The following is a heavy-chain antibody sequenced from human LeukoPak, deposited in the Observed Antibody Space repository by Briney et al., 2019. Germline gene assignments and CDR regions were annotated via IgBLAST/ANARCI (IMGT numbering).Heavy chain of an antibody. CDR2: ISSSSSYI. D-gene: IGHD6-13*01. CDR3: ARGCSSSCPYGMDV. J-gene: IGHJ6*02. Sequence: GGSLRLSCAASGFTFSSYSMNWVRQAPGKGLEWVASISSSSSYIYYADSVKGRFTISRDNAKNSLYLQMNSLRAEDTAVYYCARGCSSSCPYGMDVWGQGTTVTVSS. CDR1: GFTFSSYS. V-gene: IGHV3-21*01.